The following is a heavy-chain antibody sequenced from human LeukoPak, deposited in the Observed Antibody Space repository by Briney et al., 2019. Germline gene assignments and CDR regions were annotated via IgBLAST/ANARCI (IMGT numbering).Heavy chain of an antibody. J-gene: IGHJ4*02. CDR1: GGSISSYY. Sequence: PSETLSLTCTVSGGSISSYYWSWIRQPPGKGLEWIGSIYYSGSTYYNPSLKSRVTISVDTSKNQFSLKLSSVTAADTAVYYCARYAREGSYDYWGQGTLVTVSS. CDR2: IYYSGST. CDR3: ARYAREGSYDY. V-gene: IGHV4-59*05. D-gene: IGHD1-26*01.